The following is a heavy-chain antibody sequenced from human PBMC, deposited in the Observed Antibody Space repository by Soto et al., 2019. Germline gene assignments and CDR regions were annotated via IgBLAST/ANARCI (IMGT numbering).Heavy chain of an antibody. V-gene: IGHV4-34*01. CDR3: ASSLYSSSWYRWFDP. CDR1: GGSFSGYY. CDR2: INHSGST. Sequence: PSETLSLTCAVYGGSFSGYYWTWIRQPPGTGLEWIGEINHSGSTNYNPSLKSRVTISVDTSKNQFSLKLSSVTAADTAVYYCASSLYSSSWYRWFDPWGQGTLVTVSS. D-gene: IGHD6-13*01. J-gene: IGHJ5*02.